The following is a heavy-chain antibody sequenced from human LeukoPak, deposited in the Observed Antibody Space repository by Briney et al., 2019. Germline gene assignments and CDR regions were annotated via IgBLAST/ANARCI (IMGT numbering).Heavy chain of an antibody. CDR3: AKEMGSAWFSDY. D-gene: IGHD6-19*01. Sequence: GGSLRLSCAASGFTFSNSAMSWVPPGPGKGLEWVSAIRGSGGSTNYADSVKGRFTISRDNAKNTLYLLMNSMRVEDTAVYYCAKEMGSAWFSDYWGQGTLVTVSS. J-gene: IGHJ4*02. V-gene: IGHV3-23*01. CDR1: GFTFSNSA. CDR2: IRGSGGST.